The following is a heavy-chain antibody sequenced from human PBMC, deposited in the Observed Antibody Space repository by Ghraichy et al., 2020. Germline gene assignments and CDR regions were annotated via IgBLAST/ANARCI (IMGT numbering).Heavy chain of an antibody. D-gene: IGHD2-2*01. CDR2: ISNDGKNK. J-gene: IGHJ4*02. Sequence: GGSLRLSCAGSGFSFSTYDIPWVRQAPGKGLEWVAAISNDGKNKYYADSVKGRFTISRDNSNNTLDLQMSSLRVDDTATYYCAKEGVQWCSSTSCSYFDSWGEGTLVTVSS. CDR3: AKEGVQWCSSTSCSYFDS. CDR1: GFSFSTYD. V-gene: IGHV3-30*18.